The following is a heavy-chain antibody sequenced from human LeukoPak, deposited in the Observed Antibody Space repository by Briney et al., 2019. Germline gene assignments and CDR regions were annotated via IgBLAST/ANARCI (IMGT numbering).Heavy chain of an antibody. J-gene: IGHJ4*02. CDR1: GASINSYY. V-gene: IGHV4-59*01. Sequence: SETLSLTCTVSGASINSYYWSWIRQPPGKGLEWIGCIYDSGSTDYNPSLKSRVTISVDTSKNQFSLKLTSVTAADTAMHYCARTSSSWLWGQGTLVTVSS. D-gene: IGHD6-13*01. CDR3: ARTSSSWL. CDR2: IYDSGST.